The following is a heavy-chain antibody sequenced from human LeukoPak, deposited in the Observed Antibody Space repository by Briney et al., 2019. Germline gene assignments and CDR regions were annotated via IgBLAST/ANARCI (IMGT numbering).Heavy chain of an antibody. CDR2: IYYSGST. CDR1: GGSISSSSYN. Sequence: SETLSLTCAVSGGSISSSSYNWGWIRQPPGKGLEWIGTIYYSGSTYYNPSLKSRVTISVDTSKNQFSLKLSSVTAADTAIYYCARHVVVYYDFWSVYLSSYYFDYWGQGTLVTVSS. J-gene: IGHJ4*02. CDR3: ARHVVVYYDFWSVYLSSYYFDY. D-gene: IGHD3-3*01. V-gene: IGHV4-39*01.